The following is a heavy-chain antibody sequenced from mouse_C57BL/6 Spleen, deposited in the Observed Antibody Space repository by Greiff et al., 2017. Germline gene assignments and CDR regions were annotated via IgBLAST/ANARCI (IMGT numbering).Heavy chain of an antibody. Sequence: EVQLQQSGPELVKPGASVKISCKASGYTFTDYYMNWVKQSHGKSLEWIGDINPNNGGTSYNQKFKGKATLTVDKSSSTAYMELRSLTSEDSAVYYCARWYYCGSSYRYFDVWGTGTPVTVAS. CDR3: ARWYYCGSSYRYFDV. D-gene: IGHD1-1*01. CDR2: INPNNGGT. J-gene: IGHJ1*03. V-gene: IGHV1-26*01. CDR1: GYTFTDYY.